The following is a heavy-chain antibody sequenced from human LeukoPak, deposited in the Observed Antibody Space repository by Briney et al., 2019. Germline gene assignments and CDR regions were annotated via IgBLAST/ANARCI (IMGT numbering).Heavy chain of an antibody. J-gene: IGHJ4*02. CDR2: ISGSGGST. D-gene: IGHD3-22*01. CDR1: GFTFSSYA. V-gene: IGHV3-23*01. Sequence: PGASLRLSCAASGFTFSSYAMGWVRQAPGKGLEWVSAISGSGGSTYYADSVKGRFTISRDNSKNTLYLQMNSLRAEDTAVYYCAKDNYYDSSGYYTSWYYFDYWGQGTLVTVSS. CDR3: AKDNYYDSSGYYTSWYYFDY.